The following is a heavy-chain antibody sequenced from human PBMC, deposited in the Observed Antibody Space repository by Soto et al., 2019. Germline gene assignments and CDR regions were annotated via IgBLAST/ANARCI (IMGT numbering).Heavy chain of an antibody. J-gene: IGHJ6*02. CDR1: GFPFSSYV. CDR3: AKDLRSSSRAFGMDV. D-gene: IGHD6-6*01. Sequence: VGSLRLSCAASGFPFSSYVMSWVRQAPGKGLEWVSAISGSGGSTYYADSVKGRFTISRDNSKNTLYLQMNSLRAEDTAVYYCAKDLRSSSRAFGMDVWGQGTTVTVSS. CDR2: ISGSGGST. V-gene: IGHV3-23*01.